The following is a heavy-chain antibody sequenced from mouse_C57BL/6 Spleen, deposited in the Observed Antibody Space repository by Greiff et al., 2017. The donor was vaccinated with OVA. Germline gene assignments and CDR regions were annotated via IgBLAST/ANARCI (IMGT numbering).Heavy chain of an antibody. D-gene: IGHD2-3*01. CDR3: ATSYESWYFDV. CDR2: ISYAGSN. V-gene: IGHV3-6*01. CDR1: GYSITSGYY. J-gene: IGHJ1*03. Sequence: EVQLQESGPGLVKPSQSLSLTCSVTGYSITSGYYWNWIRQFPGNKLEWMGYISYAGSNNYNPSLKNRISITRDTSKNQFFLKLNSVTTEDTAAYYCATSYESWYFDVWGTGTTVTVSS.